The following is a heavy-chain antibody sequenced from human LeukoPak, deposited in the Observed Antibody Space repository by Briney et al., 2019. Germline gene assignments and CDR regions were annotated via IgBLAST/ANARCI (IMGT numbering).Heavy chain of an antibody. CDR3: ARTRLTGHPYEAFDI. D-gene: IGHD7-27*01. CDR2: INPNSGGT. J-gene: IGHJ3*02. Sequence: ASVKVSCKASGYTFTGYYMHWVRQAPGQGLEWMGWINPNSGGTKYAQKFQGRVTMTRDTSITTAYMELTSLEFDDTAVYYYARTRLTGHPYEAFDIWGQGTMVTVSS. V-gene: IGHV1-2*02. CDR1: GYTFTGYY.